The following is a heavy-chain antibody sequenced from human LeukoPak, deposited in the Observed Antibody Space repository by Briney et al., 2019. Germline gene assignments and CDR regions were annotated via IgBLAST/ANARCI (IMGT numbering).Heavy chain of an antibody. CDR1: GFTFSIYS. D-gene: IGHD4-17*01. CDR3: ARDRLHYGEYEKTFDY. CDR2: ISYSSSTI. J-gene: IGHJ4*02. Sequence: GGSLRLSCAASGFTFSIYSMNWARQAPGKGLEGVSYISYSSSTIYYADSVKGRFTISRDNAKNSLYLQMDSLRAEDTAVYYCARDRLHYGEYEKTFDYWGQGTLVTVSS. V-gene: IGHV3-48*01.